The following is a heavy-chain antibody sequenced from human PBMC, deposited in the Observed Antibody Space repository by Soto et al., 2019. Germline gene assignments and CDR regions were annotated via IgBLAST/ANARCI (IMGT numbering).Heavy chain of an antibody. Sequence: PSETLSLTCAVSGGSICSGGYSWSWIRQPPGKGLEWIGYIYHSGSTYYNPSLKSRVTISVDRSKNQFSLKLSSVTAADTAVYYCARVGCTNGVCHYGMDVWGQGTTVTVSS. J-gene: IGHJ6*02. CDR1: GGSICSGGYS. V-gene: IGHV4-30-2*01. D-gene: IGHD2-8*01. CDR2: IYHSGST. CDR3: ARVGCTNGVCHYGMDV.